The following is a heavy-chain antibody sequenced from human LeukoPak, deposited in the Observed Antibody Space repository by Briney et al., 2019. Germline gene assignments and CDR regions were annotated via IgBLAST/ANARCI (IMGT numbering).Heavy chain of an antibody. Sequence: GGSLRLSCAASRFTLSTYWMSWVRQAPGKGLEWVAHIKQDGSQEYHVDSVKGRFTISRDSAKNSLYLQMNSLRAEDTAVYYCARGVPYDSWSGPHYSDYWGQGTLVTVPS. CDR3: ARGVPYDSWSGPHYSDY. J-gene: IGHJ4*02. CDR2: IKQDGSQE. CDR1: RFTLSTYW. V-gene: IGHV3-7*01. D-gene: IGHD3-3*01.